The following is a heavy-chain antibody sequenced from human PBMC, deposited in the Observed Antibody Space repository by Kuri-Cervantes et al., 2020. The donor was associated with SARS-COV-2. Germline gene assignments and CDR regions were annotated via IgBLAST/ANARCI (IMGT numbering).Heavy chain of an antibody. J-gene: IGHJ6*03. CDR2: IYHSGST. CDR3: ARDHGVSTTPSYYYYYYLDV. D-gene: IGHD1-7*01. CDR1: GYSIISGYY. V-gene: IGHV4-38-2*02. Sequence: GSLRLSGCVSGYSIISGYYCGWIRQPPGKGLEWIGGIYHSGSTYYNPYLKSRVTISVDTSKNQFSLKLNSVTAADTAVYYCARDHGVSTTPSYYYYYYLDVWGKGTTVTVSS.